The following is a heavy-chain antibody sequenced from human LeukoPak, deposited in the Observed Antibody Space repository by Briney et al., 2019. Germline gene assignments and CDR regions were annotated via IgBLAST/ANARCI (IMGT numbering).Heavy chain of an antibody. CDR1: GGSISSYY. D-gene: IGHD5-18*01. CDR2: IYYSGST. J-gene: IGHJ4*02. V-gene: IGHV4-39*07. CDR3: ARIEAVTRGYNHAYYFDY. Sequence: SETLSLTCTVSGGSISSYYWGWIRQPPGKGLEWIGSIYYSGSTYYNPSLKSRVTISVDTSKKQFSLKLRTATAADTAVYYCARIEAVTRGYNHAYYFDYWGQRTLVTVSS.